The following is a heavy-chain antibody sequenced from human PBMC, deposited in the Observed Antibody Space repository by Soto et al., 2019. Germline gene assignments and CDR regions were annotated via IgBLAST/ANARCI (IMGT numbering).Heavy chain of an antibody. J-gene: IGHJ2*01. CDR3: VKDFGASGAYWYFHL. V-gene: IGHV3-9*01. D-gene: IGHD2-8*02. CDR1: GFTFDDFA. Sequence: QLVESGGGLVQPGRSLRLSCAASGFTFDDFAMHWVRQAPGKGLEWICGINWNSGDIDYSDCVRGRFTISRDNAKNAIYLQMTSVRAEDAAFYYCVKDFGASGAYWYFHLWGRGTLVTVSS. CDR2: INWNSGDI.